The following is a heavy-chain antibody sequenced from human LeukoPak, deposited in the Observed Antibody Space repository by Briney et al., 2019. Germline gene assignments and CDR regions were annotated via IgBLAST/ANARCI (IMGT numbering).Heavy chain of an antibody. CDR2: IFYSGST. Sequence: SETLSLTCTVSGGSISSYYWSWIRQPPGKGLEWIGDIFYSGSTYYNPSLKSRVTISVDTSKKQFSLKLSSVTAADTAVYFCATRDGYVAFDIWGRGTMVTVSS. V-gene: IGHV4-59*06. D-gene: IGHD5-24*01. J-gene: IGHJ3*02. CDR1: GGSISSYY. CDR3: ATRDGYVAFDI.